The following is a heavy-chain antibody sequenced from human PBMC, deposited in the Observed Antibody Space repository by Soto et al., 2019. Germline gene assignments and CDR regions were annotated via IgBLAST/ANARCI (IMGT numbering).Heavy chain of an antibody. CDR1: GFTFNIYT. Sequence: EAQLVESGGGLVKPGGSLRLSCAASGFTFNIYTMNWVRQAPGKGLEWVSSISSGSTYISYADSVKGRFIISRDNAKNSLYLQMISLGVEDTAVYYCARDRANGLYINEAFDIWGQGTMVTVSS. CDR2: ISSGSTYI. J-gene: IGHJ3*02. V-gene: IGHV3-21*06. CDR3: ARDRANGLYINEAFDI. D-gene: IGHD1-1*01.